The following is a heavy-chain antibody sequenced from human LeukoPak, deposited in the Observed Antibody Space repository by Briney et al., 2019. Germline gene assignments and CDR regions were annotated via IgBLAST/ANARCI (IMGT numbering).Heavy chain of an antibody. D-gene: IGHD1-26*01. J-gene: IGHJ4*02. V-gene: IGHV3-74*01. CDR2: INSDGINT. CDR3: VRKFLGAGPIYDFFDF. CDR1: GFTFSNYW. Sequence: RTGGSMRLSCAASGFTFSNYWMHWVRQAPGKGLVWVSRINSDGINTSYADSVKGRFTISRDNAKNSLYLQMDSLAIEDTAIYFCVRKFLGAGPIYDFFDFWGQGILVTVSS.